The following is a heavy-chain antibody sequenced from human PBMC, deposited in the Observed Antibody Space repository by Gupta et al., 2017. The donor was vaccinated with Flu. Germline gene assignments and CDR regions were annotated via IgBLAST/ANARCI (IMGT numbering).Heavy chain of an antibody. D-gene: IGHD3-3*01. J-gene: IGHJ4*02. V-gene: IGHV2-26*01. CDR3: VRGRITIFGVVTPYYFDY. CDR1: GFSLSNARMG. CDR2: IFSNDEK. Sequence: QVTLKESGPVLVKPTETLTLTCTVSGFSLSNARMGVSWIRQPPGKALEWLAHIFSNDEKSYSTSLKSRLTISKDTSKSQVVLTMTNMDPVDTATYYCVRGRITIFGVVTPYYFDYWGQGTLVTVSS.